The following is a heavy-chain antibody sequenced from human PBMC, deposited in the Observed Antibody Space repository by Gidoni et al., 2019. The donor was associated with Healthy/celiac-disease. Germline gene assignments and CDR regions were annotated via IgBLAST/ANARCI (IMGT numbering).Heavy chain of an antibody. CDR3: ARAWGTSRGGEFDY. CDR1: VGSISSTY. Sequence: QVQLQESGPGLGKPSETLSLTCTVAVGSISSTYWSWIRQPPGKGLEWVGYVYYTGNTNYNPSLKSRVTISIDTSRIQFSLNLTSVTAADTAVYYCARAWGTSRGGEFDYWGQGTLITVSS. D-gene: IGHD3-16*01. J-gene: IGHJ4*02. CDR2: VYYTGNT. V-gene: IGHV4-59*01.